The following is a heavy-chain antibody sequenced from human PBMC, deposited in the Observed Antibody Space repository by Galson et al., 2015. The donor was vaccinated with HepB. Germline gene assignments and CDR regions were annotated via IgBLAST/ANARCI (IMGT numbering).Heavy chain of an antibody. Sequence: SLXLSCAASGFTFSSYGMHWVRQAPGKGLEWVAVISYDGSNKYYADSVKGRFTISRDNSKNTLYLQMNSLRAEDTAVYYCAKDGGQDSDCYNFDYWGQGTLFTVSS. V-gene: IGHV3-30*18. CDR3: AKDGGQDSDCYNFDY. CDR1: GFTFSSYG. J-gene: IGHJ4*02. D-gene: IGHD5-18*01. CDR2: ISYDGSNK.